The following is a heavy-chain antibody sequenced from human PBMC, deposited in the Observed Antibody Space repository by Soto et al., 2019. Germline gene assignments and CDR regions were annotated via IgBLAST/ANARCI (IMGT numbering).Heavy chain of an antibody. CDR1: GLNFDDFA. J-gene: IGHJ4*02. Sequence: LRLSCVGTGLNFDDFAMHWVRQAPGKGLEWVSGITWNSRVLAYADSVKGRFTISRDNARNSLYLQMDSLRDEDTALYYCAKGRYEVWSPCYVSPWCQKTLITVS. CDR2: ITWNSRVL. CDR3: AKGRYEVWSPCYVSP. D-gene: IGHD3-16*01. V-gene: IGHV3-9*01.